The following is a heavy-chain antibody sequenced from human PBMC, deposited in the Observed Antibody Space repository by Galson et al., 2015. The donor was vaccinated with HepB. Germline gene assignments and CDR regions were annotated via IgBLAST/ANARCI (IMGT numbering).Heavy chain of an antibody. CDR1: GFTFSSYA. D-gene: IGHD3-16*02. Sequence: SLRLSCAASGFTFSSYAMSWVRQAPGKGLEWVSAISGSGGSTYYADSVKGRFTISRDNSKNTLYLQMNSLRAEDTAVYYCAKEGVGYYDYVWGSYRYYGYFDYWGQGTLVAVSS. CDR2: ISGSGGST. J-gene: IGHJ4*02. CDR3: AKEGVGYYDYVWGSYRYYGYFDY. V-gene: IGHV3-23*01.